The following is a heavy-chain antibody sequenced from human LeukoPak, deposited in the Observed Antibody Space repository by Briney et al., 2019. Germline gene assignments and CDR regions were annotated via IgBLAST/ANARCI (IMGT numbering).Heavy chain of an antibody. CDR2: IYYSGST. D-gene: IGHD1-1*01. Sequence: SSETLSLTCTVSGGSISSGGYYWSWIRQHPGKGLEWIGYIYYSGSTYYNPSLKSRVTISVDTSKNQFSLKLSSVTAADTAVYYCARHQRLRSGVTNWFDPWGQGTLVTVSS. J-gene: IGHJ5*02. CDR3: ARHQRLRSGVTNWFDP. V-gene: IGHV4-31*03. CDR1: GGSISSGGYY.